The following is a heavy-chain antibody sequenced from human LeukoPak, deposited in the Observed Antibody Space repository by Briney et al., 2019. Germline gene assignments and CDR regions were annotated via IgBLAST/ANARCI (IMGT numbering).Heavy chain of an antibody. CDR1: GFTVSSNY. Sequence: PGGSLRLSCAASGFTVSSNYMSWVRQAPGKGLEWVSVIYSGGSTYYADSVKGRFTISRDNAKNSLYLQMNSLRAEDTAVYYCHYGGNSPPLDYWGQGTLVTVSS. J-gene: IGHJ4*02. CDR3: HYGGNSPPLDY. V-gene: IGHV3-66*01. D-gene: IGHD4-23*01. CDR2: IYSGGST.